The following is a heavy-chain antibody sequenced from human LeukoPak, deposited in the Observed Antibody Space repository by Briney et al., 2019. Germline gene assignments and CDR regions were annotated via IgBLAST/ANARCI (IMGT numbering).Heavy chain of an antibody. J-gene: IGHJ4*02. CDR2: INPNSGGT. Sequence: ASVKVSCKASGYTFTGYYMHWLRQAPGQGLEWMGWINPNSGGTNYAQKFQGRVTMTRDTSISTAYMELSRLRSDDTAVYYCGRGGGITYPPDYWGQGTLVTVSS. V-gene: IGHV1-2*02. CDR1: GYTFTGYY. D-gene: IGHD1-14*01. CDR3: GRGGGITYPPDY.